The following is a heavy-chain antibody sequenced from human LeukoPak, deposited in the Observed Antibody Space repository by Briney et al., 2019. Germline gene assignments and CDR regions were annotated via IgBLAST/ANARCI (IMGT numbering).Heavy chain of an antibody. CDR2: ISYDGSNK. CDR3: ARPARGSSSWYLGAFDI. V-gene: IGHV3-30*04. CDR1: GFTFSSYA. Sequence: GGSLSLSCAASGFTFSSYAMHWVRQAPGKGLEWVAVISYDGSNKYYADSVKGRFTISRDNSKNTLYLQMNSLRAEDTAVYYCARPARGSSSWYLGAFDIWGQGTMVTVSS. J-gene: IGHJ3*02. D-gene: IGHD6-13*01.